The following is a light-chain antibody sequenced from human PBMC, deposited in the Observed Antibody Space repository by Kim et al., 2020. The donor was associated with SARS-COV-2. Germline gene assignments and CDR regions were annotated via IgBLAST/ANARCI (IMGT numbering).Light chain of an antibody. V-gene: IGLV1-40*01. CDR1: SSNIGAGYD. Sequence: QPVLTQPPSVSGAPGQRVTISCTGSSSNIGAGYDVHWYQQLPGTAPKLLIYGNSKRPSGVPDRFSGSKSGTSASLAITGLQAEDEADYYCQSYDSSRSGWVFGGGTQLTVL. J-gene: IGLJ3*02. CDR2: GNS. CDR3: QSYDSSRSGWV.